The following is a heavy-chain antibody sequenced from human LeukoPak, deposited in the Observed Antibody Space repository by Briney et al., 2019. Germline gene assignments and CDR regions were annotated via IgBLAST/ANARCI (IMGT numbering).Heavy chain of an antibody. Sequence: SETLSLTCTVSGGSISSSSYYWGWIRQPPGKGLEWIGSIYYSGSTYYNPSLKSRVTISVDTSKNQFSLKLSSVTAADTAVYYCARSWGRWYYFDYWGQGTLVTVSS. V-gene: IGHV4-39*01. D-gene: IGHD1-26*01. CDR2: IYYSGST. J-gene: IGHJ4*02. CDR3: ARSWGRWYYFDY. CDR1: GGSISSSSYY.